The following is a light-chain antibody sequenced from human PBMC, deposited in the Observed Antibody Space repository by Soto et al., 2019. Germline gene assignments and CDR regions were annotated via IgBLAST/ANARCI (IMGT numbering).Light chain of an antibody. V-gene: IGLV2-8*01. Sequence: QSALTQPPSASGSPGQSVTISCTGTSSDVGAYNYVSWYQQYTGKAPKLMIYDVSKRPSGVPDRFSGSKSGNTASLTVSGLRADDEADYYCSSYGGGDTFHVIFGGGTKLTVL. CDR3: SSYGGGDTFHVI. CDR2: DVS. CDR1: SSDVGAYNY. J-gene: IGLJ2*01.